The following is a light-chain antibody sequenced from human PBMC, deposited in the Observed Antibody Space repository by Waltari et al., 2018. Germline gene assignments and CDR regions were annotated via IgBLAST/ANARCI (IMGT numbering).Light chain of an antibody. Sequence: SYELTQPPSVSVSPGQTARITCSGDALPKQDAYWYQQRPGQAPVLVIYRDTERPAGTRVRVSGSSSGKIVTLTISGVQAEDEADYYCQSADSSGNYVVFGGGTKLTVL. CDR2: RDT. V-gene: IGLV3-25*03. CDR1: ALPKQD. J-gene: IGLJ2*01. CDR3: QSADSSGNYVV.